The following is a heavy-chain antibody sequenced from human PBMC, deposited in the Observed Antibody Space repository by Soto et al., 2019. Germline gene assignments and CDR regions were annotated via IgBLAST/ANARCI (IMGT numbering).Heavy chain of an antibody. D-gene: IGHD6-19*01. CDR1: GFTFSSYA. Sequence: EVQLLESGGGLVQPGGSLRLSCAASGFTFSSYAMSWVRQAPGKGLEWVSAISGSGGSTYYADSVKGRFTISRDNSMNTLYLQMNSLRAEDTAVYYCAKQERQWLVPPHFDYWGQGTLVTVSS. CDR3: AKQERQWLVPPHFDY. CDR2: ISGSGGST. J-gene: IGHJ4*02. V-gene: IGHV3-23*01.